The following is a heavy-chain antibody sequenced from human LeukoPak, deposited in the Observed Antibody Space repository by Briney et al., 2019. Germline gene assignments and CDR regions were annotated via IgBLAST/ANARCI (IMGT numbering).Heavy chain of an antibody. J-gene: IGHJ4*02. CDR2: VSDDGSKE. Sequence: LSLTCTVSGGSISSGSYYWVWIRQAPGKGLEWVAVVSDDGSKEYYADSGRGRFSISRDNSMNTLYLQMHSLRAEDTALYYCAKDADRYTRTSYSVGLLDSWGQGTLVTVSS. CDR3: AKDADRYTRTSYSVGLLDS. D-gene: IGHD2-21*02. V-gene: IGHV3-30*18. CDR1: GGSISSGS.